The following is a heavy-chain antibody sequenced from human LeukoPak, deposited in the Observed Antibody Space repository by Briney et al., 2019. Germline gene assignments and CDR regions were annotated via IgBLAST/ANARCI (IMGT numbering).Heavy chain of an antibody. J-gene: IGHJ4*02. Sequence: GGSLRLSCAASGFTFTNAWMSWVRQAPGKGLEWVGRIKSKTDSETTDYAPPVAGRFTISRDASKNTMYLQMDSLKTEDTAVYYCTIARPYHTTVWGYYFDHWGQGALVTVSS. V-gene: IGHV3-15*01. CDR1: GFTFTNAW. CDR2: IKSKTDSETT. D-gene: IGHD3-16*01. CDR3: TIARPYHTTVWGYYFDH.